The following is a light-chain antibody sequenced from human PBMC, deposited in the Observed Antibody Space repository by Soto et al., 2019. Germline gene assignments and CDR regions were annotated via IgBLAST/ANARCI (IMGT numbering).Light chain of an antibody. CDR1: QTVRNNY. J-gene: IGKJ5*01. CDR3: QQRSSWPIT. V-gene: IGKV3-11*01. CDR2: DAS. Sequence: EFVLTQSPGTRSLSPGERATLSCRASQTVRNNYLAWYQQKPGQAPRLLISDASNRATGIPARFSGSGSRTDFTLTINSLGPEDFAVYYCQQRSSWPITFGQGTRLEIK.